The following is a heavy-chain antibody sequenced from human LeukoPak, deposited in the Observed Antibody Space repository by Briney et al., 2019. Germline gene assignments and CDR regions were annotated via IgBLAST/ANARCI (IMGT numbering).Heavy chain of an antibody. CDR2: VSYDGSNK. V-gene: IGHV3-30*18. Sequence: GGSLSLSCAVSGFTFSSYAMHWVRQAPGKGLGWVAVVSYDGSNKYYADSVKGRFTISSDNSKNTLYLQMNSLRAEDTAVYYCAKDLRTIVAVAGTLDYWGQGTLVTVSS. J-gene: IGHJ4*02. CDR3: AKDLRTIVAVAGTLDY. CDR1: GFTFSSYA. D-gene: IGHD6-19*01.